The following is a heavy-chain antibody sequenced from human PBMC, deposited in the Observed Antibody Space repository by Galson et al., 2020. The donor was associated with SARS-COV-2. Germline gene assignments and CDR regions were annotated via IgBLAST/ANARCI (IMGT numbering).Heavy chain of an antibody. D-gene: IGHD5-12*01. CDR2: IWYDGSNK. Sequence: GESLKISCAASGFTFSSYGMHWVRQAPGKGLEWVAVIWYDGSNKYYADSVKGRFTISRDNSKNTLYLQMNSLRAEDTAVYYCARDPMVATNGESFDYWGQGTPVTVSS. V-gene: IGHV3-33*01. J-gene: IGHJ4*02. CDR1: GFTFSSYG. CDR3: ARDPMVATNGESFDY.